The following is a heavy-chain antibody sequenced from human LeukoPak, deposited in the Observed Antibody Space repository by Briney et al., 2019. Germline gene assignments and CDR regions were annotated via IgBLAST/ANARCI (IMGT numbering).Heavy chain of an antibody. V-gene: IGHV3-15*01. J-gene: IGHJ4*02. CDR2: IKRKTDGGTT. Sequence: GGSLRRSCAASGFSFNDAWMSWVRQAPGKGLEWVGRIKRKTDGGTTDYAAPVKGRFTISRDDSKTSLYLQMNNLKTEDTAVYYCTTDTRRVVVPKWGQGTLVTVSS. D-gene: IGHD2-15*01. CDR1: GFSFNDAW. CDR3: TTDTRRVVVPK.